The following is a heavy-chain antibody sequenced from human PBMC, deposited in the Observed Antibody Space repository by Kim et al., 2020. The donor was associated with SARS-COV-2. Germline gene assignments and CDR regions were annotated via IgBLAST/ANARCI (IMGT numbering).Heavy chain of an antibody. D-gene: IGHD3-9*01. CDR3: ARTPRSVNYDILTGYLSKFYYYYGMDV. Sequence: SGPTLVNPTQTLTLTCTFSGFSLSTSGMCVSWIRQPPGKALEWLALIDWDDDKYYSTSLKTRLTISKDTSKNQVVLTMTNMDPVDTATYYCARTPRSVNYDILTGYLSKFYYYYGMDVWGQGTTVTVSS. CDR1: GFSLSTSGMC. V-gene: IGHV2-70*01. J-gene: IGHJ6*02. CDR2: IDWDDDK.